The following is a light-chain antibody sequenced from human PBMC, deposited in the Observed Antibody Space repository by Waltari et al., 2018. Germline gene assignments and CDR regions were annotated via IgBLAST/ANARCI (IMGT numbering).Light chain of an antibody. J-gene: IGKJ4*01. Sequence: EIVMTQSPATLSVSPGERATLSCRASQSVSSNLAWYPQKPGQAPMPLIYGASTMATGIPARFSGSGSGTEFTLTISSMQSEDFAVYYCQQYNNWPPLTFGGGTKVEIK. CDR1: QSVSSN. V-gene: IGKV3-15*01. CDR3: QQYNNWPPLT. CDR2: GAS.